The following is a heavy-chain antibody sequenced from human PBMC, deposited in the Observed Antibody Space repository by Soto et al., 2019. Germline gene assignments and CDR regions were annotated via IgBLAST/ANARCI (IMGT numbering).Heavy chain of an antibody. J-gene: IGHJ4*02. CDR1: GFTFSNAW. CDR2: IKSKTDGGTT. CDR3: TTVPTYDSSGYYHFDY. V-gene: IGHV3-15*01. Sequence: GGSLRLSCAASGFTFSNAWMSWVRQAPGKGLEWVGRIKSKTDGGTTDYAAPVKGRFTISRDDSKNTLFLQMNTLKTEDTAVYYCTTVPTYDSSGYYHFDYWGQGTLVTVS. D-gene: IGHD3-22*01.